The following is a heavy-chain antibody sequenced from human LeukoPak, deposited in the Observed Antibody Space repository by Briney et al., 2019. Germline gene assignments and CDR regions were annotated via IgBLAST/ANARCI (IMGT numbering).Heavy chain of an antibody. J-gene: IGHJ4*02. CDR2: IIPIFGTA. CDR3: ARDRYDSSGYYPDY. Sequence: ASVKVSCKASGGTFSSYAISWVRQAPGQGLEWMGGIIPIFGTANYAQKFQGRVTITADKSTSTAYMELSSLRSEDTAVYYCARDRYDSSGYYPDYWGQGTLVTVSS. D-gene: IGHD3-22*01. CDR1: GGTFSSYA. V-gene: IGHV1-69*06.